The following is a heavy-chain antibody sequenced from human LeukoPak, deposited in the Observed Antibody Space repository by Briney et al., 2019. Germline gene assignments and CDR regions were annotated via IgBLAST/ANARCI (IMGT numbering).Heavy chain of an antibody. Sequence: PSETLSLTXTVSGGSISSYYWSWIRQPAGKGLEWIGRIHTSGNTDYNPSLKSRVTMSVDTSKNQFSLKVRSVTVADTAVYYCAREGSATARPFVSNDYWGQGTLVTVSS. CDR1: GGSISSYY. CDR3: AREGSATARPFVSNDY. V-gene: IGHV4-4*07. CDR2: IHTSGNT. J-gene: IGHJ4*02. D-gene: IGHD6-6*01.